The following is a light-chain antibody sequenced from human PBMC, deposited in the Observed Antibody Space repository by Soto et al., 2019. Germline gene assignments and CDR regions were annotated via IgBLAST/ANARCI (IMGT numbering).Light chain of an antibody. V-gene: IGLV1-44*01. CDR1: RSNIGSQV. J-gene: IGLJ3*02. CDR3: ATWDDSLDGPV. Sequence: QSVLTQPPSASGTPGQKVTISCSGSRSNIGSQVVNWFQHVPGTAPKLLMYNNNERASGVPARISGSKSGTSASLAISGLHSEDEADYYCATWDDSLDGPVFGGGTKLTVL. CDR2: NNN.